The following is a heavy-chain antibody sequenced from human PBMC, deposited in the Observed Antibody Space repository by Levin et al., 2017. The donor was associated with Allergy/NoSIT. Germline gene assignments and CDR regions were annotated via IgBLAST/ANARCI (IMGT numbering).Heavy chain of an antibody. Sequence: GESLKISCAASGFTFGDHYMDWVRQAPEKGLEWVGRTRNKANGYTTQYAASVKGRFTISRDDSKNSLYLQMNSLKTEDTAVYYCARDYDYEGYFDLWGRGTLVTVSS. CDR3: ARDYDYEGYFDL. CDR1: GFTFGDHY. J-gene: IGHJ2*01. V-gene: IGHV3-72*01. D-gene: IGHD3-16*01. CDR2: TRNKANGYTT.